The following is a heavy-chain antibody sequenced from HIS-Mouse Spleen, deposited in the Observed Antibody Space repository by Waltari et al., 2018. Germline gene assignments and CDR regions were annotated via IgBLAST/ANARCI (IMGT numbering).Heavy chain of an antibody. CDR2: YYSGST. J-gene: IGHJ2*01. CDR1: GGSISSYY. CDR3: ARASRDLLLPRYFDL. Sequence: QVQLQEPGPGLVKPSETLSPACTVSGGSISSYYCSWTRQPPGKGLEWVGYYSGSTNYNPSLKSRVTISVDTSKNQFSLKLSSVTAADTAVYYCARASRDLLLPRYFDLWGRGTLVTVSS. V-gene: IGHV4-59*01.